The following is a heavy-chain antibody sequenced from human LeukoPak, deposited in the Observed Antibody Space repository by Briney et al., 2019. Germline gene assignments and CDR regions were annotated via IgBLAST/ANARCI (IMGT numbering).Heavy chain of an antibody. CDR2: IWYDGSNK. CDR1: GFTVTTKT. CDR3: ARDLNPEHPTEWFEEEDY. Sequence: GGSLRLSCAASGFTVTTKTMSWVRQAPGKGLEWVAIIWYDGSNKYYVESVKGRFTISRDDSKGTVYLDMNTLRVEDTAVYYCARDLNPEHPTEWFEEEDYWGQGTLVTVSS. J-gene: IGHJ4*02. V-gene: IGHV3-33*08. D-gene: IGHD3-10*01.